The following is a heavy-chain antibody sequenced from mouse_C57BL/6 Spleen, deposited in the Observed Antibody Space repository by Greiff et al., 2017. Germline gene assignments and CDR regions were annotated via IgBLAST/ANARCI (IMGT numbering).Heavy chain of an antibody. D-gene: IGHD2-4*01. CDR3: ARSYDYDGGGYAMDY. CDR2: IDPSDSYT. Sequence: VQLQQPGAELVKPGASVKLSCKASGYTFTSYWMQWVKQRPGQGLEWIGEIDPSDSYTNYNQKFKGKATLTVDTSSSTAYMQLSSLTSEDSAVYYCARSYDYDGGGYAMDYWGQGTSVTVSS. V-gene: IGHV1-50*01. J-gene: IGHJ4*01. CDR1: GYTFTSYW.